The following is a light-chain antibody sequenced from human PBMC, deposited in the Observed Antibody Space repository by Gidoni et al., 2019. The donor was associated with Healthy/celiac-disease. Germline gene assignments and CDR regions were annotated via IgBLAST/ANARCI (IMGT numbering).Light chain of an antibody. CDR2: AAS. J-gene: IGKJ1*01. V-gene: IGKV1-39*01. CDR3: QQSYSTPWT. Sequence: DIPMTHSPSSLSASVGDRVTITCRASQSISSYLNWYQQKPGKAPKLLLYAASSLPSGVPARFSGSGSGTDFTLTISRLQPEDFATYYCQQSYSTPWTFGQGTKVEIK. CDR1: QSISSY.